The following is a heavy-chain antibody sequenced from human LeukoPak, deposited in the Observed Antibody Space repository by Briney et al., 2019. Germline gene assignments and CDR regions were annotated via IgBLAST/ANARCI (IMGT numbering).Heavy chain of an antibody. Sequence: GGSLRLSCAASGFTFDDYAMHWVRQAPGKGLDWVSGISWNSGSIGYADSVKGRFTISRDNAKNSLYLQMNSLRAEDMALYYCAKAHSNSWAYAAFDIWGQGTMVTVSS. V-gene: IGHV3-9*03. CDR2: ISWNSGSI. D-gene: IGHD6-13*01. CDR1: GFTFDDYA. J-gene: IGHJ3*02. CDR3: AKAHSNSWAYAAFDI.